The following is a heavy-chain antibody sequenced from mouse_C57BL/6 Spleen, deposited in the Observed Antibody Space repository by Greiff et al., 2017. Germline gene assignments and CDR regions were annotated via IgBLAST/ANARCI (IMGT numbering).Heavy chain of an antibody. CDR1: GYTFTSYW. CDR3: AREGTGREDYYAMDY. V-gene: IGHV1-55*01. D-gene: IGHD3-1*01. J-gene: IGHJ4*01. CDR2: IYPGSGST. Sequence: VQLQQPGAELVKPGASVKMSCKASGYTFTSYWITWVKQRPGQGLEWIGDIYPGSGSTNYHEKFKSKATLTVDTSSSTAYMQLSSLTSEDSAVYYCAREGTGREDYYAMDYWGQGTSVTVSS.